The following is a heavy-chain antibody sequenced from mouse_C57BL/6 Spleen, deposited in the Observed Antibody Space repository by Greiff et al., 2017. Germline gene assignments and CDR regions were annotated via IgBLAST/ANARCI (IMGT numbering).Heavy chain of an antibody. Sequence: VASGGGLVKPGGSLKLSCAASGFTFSDYGMHWVRQAPEKGLEWVAYISSGSSTIYYADTVKGRFTISRDNAKNTLFLQMTSLRSEDTAMYYCARVTTVHYYAMDYWGQGTSVTVSS. CDR1: GFTFSDYG. J-gene: IGHJ4*01. CDR3: ARVTTVHYYAMDY. V-gene: IGHV5-17*01. CDR2: ISSGSSTI. D-gene: IGHD1-1*01.